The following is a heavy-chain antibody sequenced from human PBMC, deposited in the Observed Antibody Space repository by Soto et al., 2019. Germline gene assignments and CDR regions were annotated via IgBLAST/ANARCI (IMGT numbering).Heavy chain of an antibody. V-gene: IGHV1-69*01. CDR1: GGTFSSYA. CDR3: ARARITIFRVVTPYDYYYGMDV. D-gene: IGHD3-3*01. Sequence: QVQLVQSGAEVKKPGSSVKVSCKASGGTFSSYAISWVRQAPGQGLEWMGGIIPIFGTENYAQKFQGRVTITADESKSTAYMELSSLRSEDTAVYYCARARITIFRVVTPYDYYYGMDVWGQGTTVTVSS. CDR2: IIPIFGTE. J-gene: IGHJ6*02.